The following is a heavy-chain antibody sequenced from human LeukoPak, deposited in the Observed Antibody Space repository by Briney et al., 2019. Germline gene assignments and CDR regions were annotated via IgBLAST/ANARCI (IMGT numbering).Heavy chain of an antibody. D-gene: IGHD4-17*01. CDR2: MNPNSGNT. Sequence: ASVKVSCKASGYTFTSYDITWVRQATGQGLEWMRWMNPNSGNTGYAQKFQGRVTMTRNTSISTAYMELSSLRSEDTAVYYCARDYGDFQNWFDPWGQGTLVTVSS. CDR3: ARDYGDFQNWFDP. J-gene: IGHJ5*02. CDR1: GYTFTSYD. V-gene: IGHV1-8*01.